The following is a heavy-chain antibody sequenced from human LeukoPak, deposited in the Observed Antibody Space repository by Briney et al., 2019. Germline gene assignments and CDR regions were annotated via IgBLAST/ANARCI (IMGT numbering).Heavy chain of an antibody. CDR3: AKANTMIVTLAAFDI. J-gene: IGHJ3*02. CDR1: GFTFSSYA. D-gene: IGHD3-22*01. Sequence: PGGSLRLSCAASGFTFSSYAMSWVRQAPGKGLEWVSAISGSGGSTYYADSVKGRFTISRDNSKNTLCLQMNSLRAEDTAVYYCAKANTMIVTLAAFDIWGQGTMVTVSS. V-gene: IGHV3-23*01. CDR2: ISGSGGST.